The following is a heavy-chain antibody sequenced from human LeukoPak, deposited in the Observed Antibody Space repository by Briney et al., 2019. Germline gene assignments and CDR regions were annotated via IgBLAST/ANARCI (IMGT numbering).Heavy chain of an antibody. Sequence: GGSLRLSCAASGFTFSSYAMSWVRQAPGKGLEWVSAISGSGGSTYYADSVKGRFTISRDNSKNTLYLQMNSLRAEDTAVYYCVRGNSSSWYDWFDAWGQGTLVTVSS. V-gene: IGHV3-23*01. CDR2: ISGSGGST. CDR1: GFTFSSYA. J-gene: IGHJ5*02. D-gene: IGHD6-13*01. CDR3: VRGNSSSWYDWFDA.